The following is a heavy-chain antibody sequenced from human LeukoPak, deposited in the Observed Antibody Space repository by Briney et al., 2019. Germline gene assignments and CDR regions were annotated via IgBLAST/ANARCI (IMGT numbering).Heavy chain of an antibody. CDR3: AKGDSSGYYYLDAFDI. D-gene: IGHD3-22*01. CDR1: GFTFDDYA. V-gene: IGHV3-9*03. CDR2: ISWNSGSI. J-gene: IGHJ3*02. Sequence: GRSLRLSCAASGFTFDDYAMHWVRQAPGKGLEWVSGISWNSGSIGYADSVKGRFTISRDNAKNSLYLQMNSLRAEDMALYYCAKGDSSGYYYLDAFDIWGQGTMVTVSS.